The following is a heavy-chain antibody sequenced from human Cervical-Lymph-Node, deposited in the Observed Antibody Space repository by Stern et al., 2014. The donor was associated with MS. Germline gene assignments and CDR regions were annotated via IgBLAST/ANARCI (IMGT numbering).Heavy chain of an antibody. J-gene: IGHJ6*02. CDR1: GFTFSSYG. CDR3: ARSSSPSPYYYYGMDV. Sequence: VQLVESGGGVVQPGRSLRLSCAASGFTFSSYGMHWVRQAPGKGLEWVAVIWYDGSNKYDADTVKGRFTISSDNSKNTLYLQMISLRAEDTAVYYCARSSSPSPYYYYGMDVWGQGTTVTVSS. D-gene: IGHD6-13*01. V-gene: IGHV3-33*01. CDR2: IWYDGSNK.